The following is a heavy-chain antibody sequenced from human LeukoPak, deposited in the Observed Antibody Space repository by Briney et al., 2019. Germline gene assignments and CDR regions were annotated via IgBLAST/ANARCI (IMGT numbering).Heavy chain of an antibody. V-gene: IGHV4-39*07. J-gene: IGHJ4*02. Sequence: PSETLSLTCTVSGGSISSSSYYWGWIRQPPGKGLEWIGSIYYRGSTYCNPSLKSRVTISLDTSKDQFSLKLSSVTAADTAVYYCARSRWLSGPYFDYWGQGTLVTVSS. D-gene: IGHD3-22*01. CDR1: GGSISSSSYY. CDR3: ARSRWLSGPYFDY. CDR2: IYYRGST.